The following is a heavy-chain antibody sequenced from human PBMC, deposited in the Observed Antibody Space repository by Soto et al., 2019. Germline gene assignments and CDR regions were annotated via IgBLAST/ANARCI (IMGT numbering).Heavy chain of an antibody. D-gene: IGHD3-10*01. CDR2: IYPGDSDT. Sequence: PGESLKISWKRSGYSFTTYWIGWVRQMPGKGLEWMGFIYPGDSDTRYSPSFQGQVTISADKCISTAYLQWSSLKASDTAMYYCVRGRVLWFGELGGHYRREGPLVTVSS. CDR3: VRGRVLWFGELGGHY. V-gene: IGHV5-51*01. CDR1: GYSFTTYW. J-gene: IGHJ4*02.